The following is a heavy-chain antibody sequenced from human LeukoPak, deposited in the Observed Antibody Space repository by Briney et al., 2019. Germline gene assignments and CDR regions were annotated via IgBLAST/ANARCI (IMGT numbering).Heavy chain of an antibody. D-gene: IGHD3-22*01. J-gene: IGHJ3*02. V-gene: IGHV3-23*01. CDR2: ISGSGGST. Sequence: PGGSLRLSCAASGFTFSSYAMSWVRKAPGKGLKWVSPISGSGGSTYYADSVKGRFTISRDNSKNTLYLQMNSLRAEDTAVYYCAKSLYYYDSSGLSPEAFDIWGQGTMVTVSS. CDR3: AKSLYYYDSSGLSPEAFDI. CDR1: GFTFSSYA.